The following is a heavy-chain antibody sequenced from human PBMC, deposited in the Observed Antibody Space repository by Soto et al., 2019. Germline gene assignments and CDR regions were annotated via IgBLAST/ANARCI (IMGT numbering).Heavy chain of an antibody. CDR2: IYYSGTT. V-gene: IGHV4-39*01. J-gene: IGHJ6*02. CDR1: GGSISSSTYY. Sequence: SETLSLTCTVSGGSISSSTYYWGWIRQPPGKGLEWIGSIYYSGTTYYNPSLKSRVTISVDTSRNQFSLKLNSVTAADTAVYYCARVCLTASLYYYYGMDVWGQGTTVTVSS. CDR3: ARVCLTASLYYYYGMDV. D-gene: IGHD7-27*01.